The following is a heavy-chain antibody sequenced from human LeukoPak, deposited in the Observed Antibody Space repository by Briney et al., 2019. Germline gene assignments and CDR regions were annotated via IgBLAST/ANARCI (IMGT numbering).Heavy chain of an antibody. CDR1: GYIFTSYW. Sequence: KPGESLKISCKGSGYIFTSYWIGWVRQMPGKGLEWMGIIYPGDPDTRYSPSFQGQVTISADKSISTAYLQWSSLKASDTAMYYCARRAFNCSSTSCWGGAFDIWGQGTMVTVSS. V-gene: IGHV5-51*01. D-gene: IGHD2-2*01. J-gene: IGHJ3*02. CDR2: IYPGDPDT. CDR3: ARRAFNCSSTSCWGGAFDI.